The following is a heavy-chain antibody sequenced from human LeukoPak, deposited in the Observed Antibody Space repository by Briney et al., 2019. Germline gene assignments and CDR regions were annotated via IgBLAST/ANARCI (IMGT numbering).Heavy chain of an antibody. CDR2: IYYSGST. CDR1: GGSISSSSYY. D-gene: IGHD4-17*01. Sequence: SETLSLTCTVSGGSISSSSYYWGWIRQPPGKGPEWIGSIYYSGSTYYNPSLKSRVTISVDTSKNQFSLKLSSVTAADTAVYYCASTNYGDYRFDYWGQGTLVTVSS. CDR3: ASTNYGDYRFDY. J-gene: IGHJ4*02. V-gene: IGHV4-39*01.